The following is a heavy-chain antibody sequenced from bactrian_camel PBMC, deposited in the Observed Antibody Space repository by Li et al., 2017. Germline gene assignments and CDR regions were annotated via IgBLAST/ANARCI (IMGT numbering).Heavy chain of an antibody. V-gene: IGHV3S53*01. D-gene: IGHD1*01. CDR1: GYDPSRCS. CDR3: AAGLESYSIPCGGY. Sequence: QVQLVESGGGLVQPGGSLRLSCVSSGYDPSRCSLTWYRQYPGKEREKVAHFERAGTKQYADSVKGRFVISQDNAKTTLYLQMNSLKPEDTAMYYCAAGLESYSIPCGGYWGRGTQVTVS. CDR2: FERAGTK. J-gene: IGHJ6*01.